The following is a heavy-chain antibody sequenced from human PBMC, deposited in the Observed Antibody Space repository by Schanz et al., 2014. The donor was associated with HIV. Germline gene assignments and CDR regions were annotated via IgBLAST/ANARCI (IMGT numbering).Heavy chain of an antibody. D-gene: IGHD1-26*01. Sequence: EVQLLESGGGLVQPGGSLRLSCAASGFIFSDYSMNWVRQAPGKGLEWVAHMIWNNGIYYADSVKGRFTISRDNAKNTLFLQMNNLREDDTAVYCCTRDGGCSGSACYGYGMDVWGQGTTVTVSS. CDR1: GFIFSDYS. CDR3: TRDGGCSGSACYGYGMDV. J-gene: IGHJ6*02. CDR2: MIWNNGI. V-gene: IGHV3-48*02.